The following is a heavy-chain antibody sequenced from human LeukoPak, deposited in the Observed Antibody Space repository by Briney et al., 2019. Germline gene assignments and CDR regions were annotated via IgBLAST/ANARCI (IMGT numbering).Heavy chain of an antibody. CDR2: ISSGGSAI. Sequence: GGSLRLSCAASGFTFSSYGMHWVRQAPGKGLEWVSYISSGGSAIYYADSVKGRFTISRDNAKNSLYLQMNSLRAEDTAVYYCARPPGSWYFDYWGQGTLVTVSS. CDR1: GFTFSSYG. V-gene: IGHV3-48*04. J-gene: IGHJ4*02. D-gene: IGHD6-13*01. CDR3: ARPPGSWYFDY.